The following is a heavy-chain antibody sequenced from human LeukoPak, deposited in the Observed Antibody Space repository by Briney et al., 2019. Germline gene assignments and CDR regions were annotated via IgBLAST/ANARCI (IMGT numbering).Heavy chain of an antibody. Sequence: ASVKVSCKASGYTFNSYYMHWVRQAPGQGLEWMGIINPSGGSTSYAQKFQGRVTMTRDTSTSTVYMELSSLRSEDTAVYYCARDSGDFWSGYSYFDYWGQGTLVTVSS. J-gene: IGHJ4*02. CDR3: ARDSGDFWSGYSYFDY. V-gene: IGHV1-46*02. CDR2: INPSGGST. D-gene: IGHD3-3*01. CDR1: GYTFNSYY.